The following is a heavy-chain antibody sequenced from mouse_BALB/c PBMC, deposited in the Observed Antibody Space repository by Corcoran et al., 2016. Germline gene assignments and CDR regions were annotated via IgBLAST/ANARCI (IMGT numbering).Heavy chain of an antibody. V-gene: IGHV14-1*02. CDR3: ARNGKGYAMDY. J-gene: IGHJ4*01. Sequence: EVQLQQSGAELVRPGALVKLSCKASGFNIKDYYMHWVKQRPEQGLEWIGWIDPENGNTIYDQKFQGKASITADPSSNTAYLQLSSLTSEDTAVYYCARNGKGYAMDYWGQGTSVTVSS. CDR1: GFNIKDYY. D-gene: IGHD2-1*01. CDR2: IDPENGNT.